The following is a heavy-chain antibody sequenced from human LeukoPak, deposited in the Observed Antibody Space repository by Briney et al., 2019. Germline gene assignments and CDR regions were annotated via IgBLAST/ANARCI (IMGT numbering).Heavy chain of an antibody. CDR2: IYYSGST. V-gene: IGHV4-39*01. CDR1: GGSISSSSYY. Sequence: PSETLSLTCTVSGGSISSSSYYWGWIRQPPGKGLEWIGSIYYSGSTYYNPSLKSRVTISVDTSKNQFSLKLSSVTAADTAVYYCARHKRGFDYWGQGTLITVSS. J-gene: IGHJ4*02. CDR3: ARHKRGFDY.